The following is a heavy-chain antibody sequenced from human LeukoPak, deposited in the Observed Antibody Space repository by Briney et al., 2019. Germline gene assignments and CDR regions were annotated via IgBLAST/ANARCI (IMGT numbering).Heavy chain of an antibody. CDR2: ISAYNGNT. CDR3: ARDGIHSSSDY. Sequence: ASVKVSCKASGYTFTSYYLHWVRQAPGQGLEWMGWISAYNGNTNYAQKLQGRVTMTTDTSTSTAYMELRSLRSDDTAVYYWARDGIHSSSDYWGQGTLVTVSS. CDR1: GYTFTSYY. V-gene: IGHV1-18*04. D-gene: IGHD6-6*01. J-gene: IGHJ4*02.